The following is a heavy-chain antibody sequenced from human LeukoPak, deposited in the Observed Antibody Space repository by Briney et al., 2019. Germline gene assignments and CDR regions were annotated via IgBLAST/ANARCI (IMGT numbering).Heavy chain of an antibody. CDR1: GGSISSGDYY. D-gene: IGHD1-26*01. Sequence: PSETLSLTCTVSGGSISSGDYYWSWFRQPPGKGLEWIGYIYYSGSTYYKSSLKSRLTISVDTSKNQFSLKLSSVTAADTAVYYCARDTPTYFDYWGQGTLVTVSS. CDR2: IYYSGST. CDR3: ARDTPTYFDY. J-gene: IGHJ4*02. V-gene: IGHV4-30-4*01.